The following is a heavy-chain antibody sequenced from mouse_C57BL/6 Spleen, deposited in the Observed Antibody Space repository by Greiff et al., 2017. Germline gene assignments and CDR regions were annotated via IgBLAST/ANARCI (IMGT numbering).Heavy chain of an antibody. CDR2: ISNLAYSI. CDR3: ARREGDWYFDV. Sequence: EVQGVESGGGLVQPGGSLKLSCAASGFTFSDYGMAWVRQAPRKGPEWVAFISNLAYSIYYADTVTGRFTISRENAKNTLYLEMSSLRSEDTAMYYCARREGDWYFDVWGTGTTVTVSS. V-gene: IGHV5-15*01. CDR1: GFTFSDYG. J-gene: IGHJ1*03.